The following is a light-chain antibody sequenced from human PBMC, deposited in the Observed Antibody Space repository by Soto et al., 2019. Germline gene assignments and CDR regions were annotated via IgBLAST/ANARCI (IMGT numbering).Light chain of an antibody. Sequence: DIQMTQSPSTLSASVGDRVTITCRASQTIGRWLAWYQQQPGTAPKRLIYDVSNLESGVPPRFSGYGSGTEFTLTISSLQPDDFATYYCLHYDTYSYTFGQGTKLGIK. CDR1: QTIGRW. CDR3: LHYDTYSYT. CDR2: DVS. J-gene: IGKJ2*01. V-gene: IGKV1-5*01.